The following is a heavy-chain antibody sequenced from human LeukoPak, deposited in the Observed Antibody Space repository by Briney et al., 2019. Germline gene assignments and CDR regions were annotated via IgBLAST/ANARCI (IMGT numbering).Heavy chain of an antibody. CDR3: ARGRRYDSSGYKTSGWYFDL. Sequence: PSETLSLTCTVSGDSISSTNYNWGWIRQPPGKRLEWIASFYYSGNTYYNPSLESRVIISADTSKNQFSLKLSSVTAADTAVYYCARGRRYDSSGYKTSGWYFDLWGRGTLVTVSS. CDR1: GDSISSTNYN. J-gene: IGHJ2*01. D-gene: IGHD3-22*01. CDR2: FYYSGNT. V-gene: IGHV4-39*07.